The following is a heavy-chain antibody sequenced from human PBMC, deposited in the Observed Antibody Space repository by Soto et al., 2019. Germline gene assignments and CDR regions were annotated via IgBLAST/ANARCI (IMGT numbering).Heavy chain of an antibody. CDR3: AKDIGPYNYGYYHYYGTDV. CDR2: ISYDGRNE. V-gene: IGHV3-30*18. D-gene: IGHD5-18*01. CDR1: GFTFSAFA. Sequence: QVQMVESGGGVAQPGRSLRLSCTVSGFTFSAFAMYWVRQAPGKGLEWVALISYDGRNEDFAESVRGRFTISRDNSKNTLYLDMNSLSAEDSAVYFCAKDIGPYNYGYYHYYGTDVWGHGTTVTVSS. J-gene: IGHJ6*02.